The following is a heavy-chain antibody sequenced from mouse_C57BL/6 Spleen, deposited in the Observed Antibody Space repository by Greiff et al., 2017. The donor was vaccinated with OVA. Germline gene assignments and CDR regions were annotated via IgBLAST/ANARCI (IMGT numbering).Heavy chain of an antibody. D-gene: IGHD1-1*01. CDR1: EYEFPSHD. Sequence: DVHLVESGGGLVQPGESLKLSCESNEYEFPSHDMSWVRKTPEKRLELVAAINSDGGSTYYPDTMERRFIISRDNTKKTLYLQMSSLRSEDTALYYCERRGYYGSSYFDVWGTGTTVTVSS. V-gene: IGHV5-2*01. CDR2: INSDGGST. CDR3: ERRGYYGSSYFDV. J-gene: IGHJ1*03.